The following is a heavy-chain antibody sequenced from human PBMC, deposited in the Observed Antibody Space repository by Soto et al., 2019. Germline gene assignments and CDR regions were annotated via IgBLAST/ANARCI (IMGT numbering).Heavy chain of an antibody. J-gene: IGHJ5*02. V-gene: IGHV3-53*01. D-gene: IGHD3-3*01. CDR2: IYSGGST. CDR1: GFTVSSNY. Sequence: PGGSLRLSCAASGFTVSSNYMSWVRQAPGKGLEWVSVIYSGGSTYYADSVKGRFTISRDNSKNTLYLQMNSLRAEDTAVYYCARDNFWSGYDNWFDPWGQGTLVTVSS. CDR3: ARDNFWSGYDNWFDP.